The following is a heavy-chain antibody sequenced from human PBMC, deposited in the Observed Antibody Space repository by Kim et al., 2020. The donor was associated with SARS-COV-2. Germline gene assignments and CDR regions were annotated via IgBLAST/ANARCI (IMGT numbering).Heavy chain of an antibody. CDR3: ARFDTAMVSCAFDI. CDR1: GGSFSGYY. D-gene: IGHD5-18*01. J-gene: IGHJ3*02. CDR2: INHSGST. Sequence: SETLSLTCAVYGGSFSGYYWSWIRQPPGKGLEWIGEINHSGSTNYNPSLKSRVTISVDTSKNQFSLKLSSVTAADTAVYYCARFDTAMVSCAFDIWGQGTMVTVSS. V-gene: IGHV4-34*01.